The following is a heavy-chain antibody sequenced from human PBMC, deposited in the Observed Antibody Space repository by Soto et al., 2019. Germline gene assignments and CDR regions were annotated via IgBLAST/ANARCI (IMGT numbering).Heavy chain of an antibody. CDR2: FDPEDAET. V-gene: IGHV1-24*01. CDR1: GYTITELS. Sequence: GALVKVFCKVSGYTITELSMHWVRQPPGRGLEWMGGFDPEDAETIYARRFQGRVTMTEDTSADTAYMELSSLRSEDTAVYYCAAGVVPYGMDVWGQGTTVTVSS. D-gene: IGHD2-15*01. CDR3: AAGVVPYGMDV. J-gene: IGHJ6*02.